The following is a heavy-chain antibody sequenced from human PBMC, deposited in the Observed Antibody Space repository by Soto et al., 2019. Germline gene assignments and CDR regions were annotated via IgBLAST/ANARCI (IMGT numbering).Heavy chain of an antibody. Sequence: ESGGGLVQPGGSLKLSCAASGFTFSGSAMHWVRQASGKGLEWVGRIRSKANSYATAYAASVKGRFTISRDDSKNSAYLQMNGLKTEDTAVYYCTGIAAAGTDYWGQGTLVTVSS. CDR1: GFTFSGSA. V-gene: IGHV3-73*01. J-gene: IGHJ4*02. CDR3: TGIAAAGTDY. D-gene: IGHD6-13*01. CDR2: IRSKANSYAT.